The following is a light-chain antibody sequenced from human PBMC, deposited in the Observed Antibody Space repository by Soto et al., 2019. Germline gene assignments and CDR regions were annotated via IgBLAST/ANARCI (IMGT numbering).Light chain of an antibody. CDR2: GTS. V-gene: IGKV3-20*01. CDR3: QQYGSSSWT. J-gene: IGKJ1*01. Sequence: EIVLTQSPCTLSLSPGERATLFCRASQSVSSSYLAWYQQKPGQAPRLLIYGTSSRATAIPGRFSGSGSGTDFTLTISRLEPEDFAVYYCQQYGSSSWTFGQGTKV. CDR1: QSVSSSY.